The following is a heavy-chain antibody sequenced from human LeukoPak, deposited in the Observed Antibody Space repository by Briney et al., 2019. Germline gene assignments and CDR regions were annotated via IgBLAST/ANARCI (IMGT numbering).Heavy chain of an antibody. V-gene: IGHV3-48*03. D-gene: IGHD5-24*01. Sequence: GGSLRLSCAASGFTFSSYEMNWVRQAPGKGLEWVSYISSSGNTIYYADSVKGRFTIPRDNAKNSLYLQMNSLRAEDTAVYYCARVEMATTLYFDYWGQGTLVTVSS. CDR1: GFTFSSYE. J-gene: IGHJ4*02. CDR3: ARVEMATTLYFDY. CDR2: ISSSGNTI.